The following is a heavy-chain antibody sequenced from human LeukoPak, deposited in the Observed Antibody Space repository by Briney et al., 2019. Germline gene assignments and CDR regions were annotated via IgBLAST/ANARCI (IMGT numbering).Heavy chain of an antibody. Sequence: KTSETLSLTCTVSGGSISSGGYYWSWIRQHPGKGLEWIGYIYYSGSTYYNPPLKSRVTISVDTSKNQFSLKLSSVTAADTAVYYCAMNSGYDLTFGYWGQGTLVTVSS. CDR2: IYYSGST. D-gene: IGHD5-12*01. J-gene: IGHJ4*02. CDR1: GGSISSGGYY. CDR3: AMNSGYDLTFGY. V-gene: IGHV4-31*03.